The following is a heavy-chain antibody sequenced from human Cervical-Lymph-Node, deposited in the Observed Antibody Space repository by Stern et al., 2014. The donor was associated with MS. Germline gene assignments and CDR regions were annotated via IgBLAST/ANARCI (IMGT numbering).Heavy chain of an antibody. V-gene: IGHV4-31*03. D-gene: IGHD4-11*01. CDR3: ARVPLVATTFDS. J-gene: IGHJ4*02. CDR2: IYSSGST. Sequence: VHLVESGPGLVKPSQTLSLTCTVSGVSIGSGGYYWSWVRQHPGKGLEWIGNIYSSGSTYYSPSLKSRVTISIDMSENQFSLNLTSVTAADTAVYFCARVPLVATTFDSWGQGTLVTVSS. CDR1: GVSIGSGGYY.